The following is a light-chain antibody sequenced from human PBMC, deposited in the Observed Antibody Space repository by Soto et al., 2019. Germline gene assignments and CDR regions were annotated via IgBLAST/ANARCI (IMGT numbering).Light chain of an antibody. CDR1: ESISYW. CDR3: QQYNGLSYT. CDR2: DAS. V-gene: IGKV1-5*01. J-gene: IGKJ2*01. Sequence: DIQMTQSPSTLSASVGDRVTITCRASESISYWLAWYQQKPGKAPKFLIYDASSLKSGVPSRFSGSGSGTEFTLTISSLQPDDSATYYCQQYNGLSYTFGQGTKPEI.